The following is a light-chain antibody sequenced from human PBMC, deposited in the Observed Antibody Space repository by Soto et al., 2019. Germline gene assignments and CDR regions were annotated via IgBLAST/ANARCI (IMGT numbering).Light chain of an antibody. CDR1: QSIGSW. V-gene: IGKV1-5*03. Sequence: DIQMTQSPSTLSASVGDRVTITCRASQSIGSWLAWYQQKPGKAPNLLIHKASTLESGVPSRFSGSGSGTEFTLTISSLQPEDFATYYCQQYNDYSGTFGQGTKVEIK. J-gene: IGKJ1*01. CDR2: KAS. CDR3: QQYNDYSGT.